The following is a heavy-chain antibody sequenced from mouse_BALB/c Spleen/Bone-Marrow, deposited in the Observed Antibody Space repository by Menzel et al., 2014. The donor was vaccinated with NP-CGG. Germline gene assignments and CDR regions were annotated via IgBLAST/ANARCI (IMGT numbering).Heavy chain of an antibody. J-gene: IGHJ4*01. CDR3: TRRSLLSDYYSMDY. CDR1: GYTFTSYY. D-gene: IGHD2-10*01. Sequence: LESGAELVKPGASVKLSCKASGYTFTSYYLYWVKQRPGQGLEWIGEINPSNGGTNFNERFKSKASLTVDKSSSTAYMQLNSLTSEDSAVYYCTRRSLLSDYYSMDYWGQGTSVTVSS. V-gene: IGHV1S81*02. CDR2: INPSNGGT.